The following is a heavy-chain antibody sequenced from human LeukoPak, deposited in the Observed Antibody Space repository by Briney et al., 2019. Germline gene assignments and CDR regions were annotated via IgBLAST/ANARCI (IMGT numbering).Heavy chain of an antibody. D-gene: IGHD5-18*01. J-gene: IGHJ4*02. CDR1: GFTFSSYG. Sequence: PGRSLRLSCAASGFTFSSYGMHWVRQAPGKGLEWVSKITSSSSTIHYADSVKGRFTISRDNAKNSLYLHMNSLRAEDTAVYYCARVAPNSYGYLNFFDYWGQGTLVTVSS. V-gene: IGHV3-48*01. CDR2: ITSSSSTI. CDR3: ARVAPNSYGYLNFFDY.